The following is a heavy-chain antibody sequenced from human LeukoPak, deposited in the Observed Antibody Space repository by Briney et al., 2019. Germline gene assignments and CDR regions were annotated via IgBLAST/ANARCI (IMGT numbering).Heavy chain of an antibody. J-gene: IGHJ4*02. CDR3: ASGRVAYYGSGSYYVDY. CDR1: GGSFSGYY. Sequence: SETLSLTCAVYGGSFSGYYWSWIRQPPGEGLEWIGEINHSGSTNYNPSLKSRVTISVDTSKNQFSLKLSSVTAADTAVYYCASGRVAYYGSGSYYVDYWGQGTLVTVSS. CDR2: INHSGST. V-gene: IGHV4-34*01. D-gene: IGHD3-10*01.